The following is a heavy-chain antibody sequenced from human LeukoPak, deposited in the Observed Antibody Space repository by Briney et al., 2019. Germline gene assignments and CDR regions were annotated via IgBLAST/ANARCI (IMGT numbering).Heavy chain of an antibody. CDR3: AKDRVTGFFDY. CDR2: ISGSGGST. J-gene: IGHJ4*02. D-gene: IGHD3-10*01. CDR1: GFIFSNAW. V-gene: IGHV3-23*01. Sequence: PGGSLRLSCAASGFIFSNAWMSWVRQAPGKGLEWVSAISGSGGSTYYADSVKGRFTISRDNSKNTLYLQMNSLRAEDTAVYYCAKDRVTGFFDYWGQGTLVTVSS.